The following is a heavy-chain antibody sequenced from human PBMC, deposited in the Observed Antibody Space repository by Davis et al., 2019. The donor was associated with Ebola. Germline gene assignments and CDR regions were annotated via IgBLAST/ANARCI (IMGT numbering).Heavy chain of an antibody. CDR2: IVVGSGNT. CDR3: ARDPYSGKTYYFDY. J-gene: IGHJ4*02. Sequence: AASVKVSCKASGFTFTSSAIQWVRQARGQRLEWIGWIVVGSGNTNYAQKFQGRVTITRDTSASTAYMELSSLRSEDTAVYYCARDPYSGKTYYFDYWGQGTLVTVSS. CDR1: GFTFTSSA. V-gene: IGHV1-58*02. D-gene: IGHD1-26*01.